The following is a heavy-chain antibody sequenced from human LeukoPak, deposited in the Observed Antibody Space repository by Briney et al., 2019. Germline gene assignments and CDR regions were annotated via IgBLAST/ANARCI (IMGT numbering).Heavy chain of an antibody. CDR2: INHSGST. V-gene: IGHV4-34*01. Sequence: SETLSLTCAVYGGSFRGYYWSWIRQPPGKGLEWIGEINHSGSTNYNPSLKSRVTISVDTSKNQFSLKLSSVTAADTAVYYCARQNYVDIVDTDWFDPWGQGTLVTVSS. J-gene: IGHJ5*02. CDR3: ARQNYVDIVDTDWFDP. CDR1: GGSFRGYY. D-gene: IGHD5-12*01.